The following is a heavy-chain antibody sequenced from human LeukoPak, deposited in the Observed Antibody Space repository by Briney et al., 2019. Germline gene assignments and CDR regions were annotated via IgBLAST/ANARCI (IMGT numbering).Heavy chain of an antibody. D-gene: IGHD3-3*01. CDR1: GGSFSGYY. Sequence: PSETLSLTYAVYGGSFSGYYWSWIRQPPGKGLEWIGEINHSGSTNYNPSLKSRVTISVDTSKNQFSLKLSSVTAADTAVYYCARGTTYYDFWSGYYPPGCYFDYWGQGTLVTVSS. J-gene: IGHJ4*02. CDR2: INHSGST. V-gene: IGHV4-34*01. CDR3: ARGTTYYDFWSGYYPPGCYFDY.